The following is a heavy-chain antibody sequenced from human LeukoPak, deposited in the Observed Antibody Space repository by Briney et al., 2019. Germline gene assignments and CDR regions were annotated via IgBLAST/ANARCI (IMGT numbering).Heavy chain of an antibody. V-gene: IGHV3-7*04. CDR1: GFTFSSYW. D-gene: IGHD1-14*01. J-gene: IGHJ4*02. CDR2: IKDDGSEK. CDR3: PRARIDY. Sequence: PGGSLRLSCVGSGFTFSSYWMTWVRQAPGKGLEWVANIKDDGSEKYSVDSVKGRFTISRDNAKNLLYLQMSSLRAEDTAVYFGPRARIDYWGQGTLVTVSS.